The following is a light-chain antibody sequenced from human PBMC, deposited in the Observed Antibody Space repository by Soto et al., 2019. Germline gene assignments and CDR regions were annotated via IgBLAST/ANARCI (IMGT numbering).Light chain of an antibody. CDR3: QQYAILPET. Sequence: EIVLTQSPGTLSLSPGERATLSCRASQSVSTSYLAWYQQTPGQAPRLLIYASSSRATGIPDRFSGSGSGTDFTLTISRLEPEDFAVYYCQQYAILPETFGQGSKVEIK. J-gene: IGKJ1*01. CDR1: QSVSTSY. V-gene: IGKV3-20*01. CDR2: ASS.